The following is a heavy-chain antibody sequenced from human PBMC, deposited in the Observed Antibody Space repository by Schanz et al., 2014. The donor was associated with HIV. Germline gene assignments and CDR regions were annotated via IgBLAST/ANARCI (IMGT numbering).Heavy chain of an antibody. Sequence: QVRLVQSGAEVKEPGSSVKVSCSASGGTFSSFAITWVRQAPGQGLEWMGWISTSNGNTNYAQKFQGRVTMTTDTSTSTAYMELRSLRSDDTAVYYCAREKTTLNWFDPWGQGTLVTVSS. D-gene: IGHD4-4*01. CDR1: GGTFSSFA. CDR3: AREKTTLNWFDP. CDR2: ISTSNGNT. J-gene: IGHJ5*02. V-gene: IGHV1-18*01.